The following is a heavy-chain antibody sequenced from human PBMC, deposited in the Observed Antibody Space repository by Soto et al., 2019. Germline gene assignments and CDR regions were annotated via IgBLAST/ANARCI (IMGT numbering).Heavy chain of an antibody. V-gene: IGHV1-69*01. CDR2: IIPIFGTP. CDR3: ARDRDDHGSGNYYNRIDF. J-gene: IGHJ4*02. Sequence: QVQLVQSGAEVKKPGSSVKVSCKASGGIFSTYAISWLRQAPGQGLEWMGGIIPIFGTPNYAQKFQGRVTITADESTSTAYMELSRLRSEDTAVYYCARDRDDHGSGNYYNRIDFWGQGTLVTVSS. CDR1: GGIFSTYA. D-gene: IGHD3-10*01.